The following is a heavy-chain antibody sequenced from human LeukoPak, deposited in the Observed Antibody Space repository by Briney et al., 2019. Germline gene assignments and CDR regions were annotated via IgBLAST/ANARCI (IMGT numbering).Heavy chain of an antibody. CDR3: ARYSYDFWSGYNIDY. Sequence: SEILSLTCTVSGGSISSYYWSWIRQPPGKGLEWIGYIYYSGSTNYNPSLKSRVTISVDTSKNQFSLKLSSVTAADTAVYYCARYSYDFWSGYNIDYWGQGTLVTVSS. D-gene: IGHD3-3*01. J-gene: IGHJ4*02. CDR1: GGSISSYY. V-gene: IGHV4-59*01. CDR2: IYYSGST.